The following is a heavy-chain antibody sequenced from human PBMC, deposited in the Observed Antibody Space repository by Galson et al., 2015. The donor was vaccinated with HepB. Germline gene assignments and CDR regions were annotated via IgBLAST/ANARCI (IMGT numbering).Heavy chain of an antibody. CDR2: ISYDGSNK. CDR1: GFTFSSYA. V-gene: IGHV3-30-3*01. D-gene: IGHD2-21*01. Sequence: SLRLSCAAAGFTFSSYAMHWVRQAPGKGLEWVAVISYDGSNKYYADSVKGRFTISRDNSKNTLYLQMNSLRAEDTAVYYCARDIAISGLDYWGQGTLATVSS. CDR3: ARDIAISGLDY. J-gene: IGHJ4*02.